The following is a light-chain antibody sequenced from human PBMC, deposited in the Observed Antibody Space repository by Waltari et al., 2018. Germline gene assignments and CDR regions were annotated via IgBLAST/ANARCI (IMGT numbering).Light chain of an antibody. J-gene: IGKJ4*01. CDR1: QSVSTY. V-gene: IGKV3-11*01. Sequence: EVVLTQSPATLSLTPGERATLTCRASQSVSTYLAWYQQKPGQAPRLLIYDASNRATGVPARFSGSVSGTDFALTISRLEPEDFAVYFCQRRTTWPLTFGGGTKVDI. CDR3: QRRTTWPLT. CDR2: DAS.